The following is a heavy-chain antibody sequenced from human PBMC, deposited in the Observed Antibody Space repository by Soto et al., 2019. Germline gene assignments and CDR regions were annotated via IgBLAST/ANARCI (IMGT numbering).Heavy chain of an antibody. J-gene: IGHJ5*02. CDR1: GGSISSGGYY. Sequence: PSETLSLTCTVSGGSISSGGYYWSWIRQHPGKGLEWIGYIYYSGSTYYNPSLKSRVTISVDTSKNQLSLKLSSVTAADTAVYYCARAGYSHGGNWFDPWGQGTLVTVSS. D-gene: IGHD5-18*01. CDR3: ARAGYSHGGNWFDP. CDR2: IYYSGST. V-gene: IGHV4-31*03.